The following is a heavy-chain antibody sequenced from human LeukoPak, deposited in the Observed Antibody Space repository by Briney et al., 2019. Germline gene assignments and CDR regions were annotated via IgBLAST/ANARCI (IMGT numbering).Heavy chain of an antibody. D-gene: IGHD6-13*01. CDR2: ITWNGGTI. CDR1: GFSFGDYV. J-gene: IGHJ4*02. V-gene: IGHV3-9*01. CDR3: ATLAATGTGGVDY. Sequence: GRSLRLSCAASGFSFGDYVMNWVRQAPGKGLEWVSGITWNGGTIDYADSVKGRFTISRDNAKNSLYLQMNSLRAEDTALYCCATLAATGTGGVDYWGQGTLVTVSS.